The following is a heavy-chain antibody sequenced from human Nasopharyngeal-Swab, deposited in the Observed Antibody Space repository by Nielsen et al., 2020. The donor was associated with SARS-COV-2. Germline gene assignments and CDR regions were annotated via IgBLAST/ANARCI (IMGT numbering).Heavy chain of an antibody. CDR2: ISYDGSNK. V-gene: IGHV3-30*18. D-gene: IGHD6-19*01. Sequence: GESLKISCAASGSTFSSYGMHWVRQAPGKGLEWVAVISYDGSNKYYADSVKGRFTISRDNSKNTLYLQMNSLRAEDTAVYYCAKGRIAVAGPLDYWGQGTLVTVSS. J-gene: IGHJ4*02. CDR3: AKGRIAVAGPLDY. CDR1: GSTFSSYG.